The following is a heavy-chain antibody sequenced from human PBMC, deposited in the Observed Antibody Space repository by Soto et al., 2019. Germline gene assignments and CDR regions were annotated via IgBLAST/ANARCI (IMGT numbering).Heavy chain of an antibody. J-gene: IGHJ4*02. CDR3: AREGYGGNSGSRNFDY. Sequence: SETLALTCTVSAGSISSYYWSWIRQPPGKGLEWIGYIYYSGSTNYNHSLKSRVTISVDTSKNQFSLKLSSVTAADTDVYYCAREGYGGNSGSRNFDYWGQGTLVTVSS. CDR1: AGSISSYY. D-gene: IGHD4-17*01. V-gene: IGHV4-59*01. CDR2: IYYSGST.